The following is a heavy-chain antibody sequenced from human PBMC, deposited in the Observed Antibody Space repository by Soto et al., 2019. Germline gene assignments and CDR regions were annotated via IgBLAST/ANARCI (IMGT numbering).Heavy chain of an antibody. Sequence: PSETLSLTCTVSGGSITTYQWSWIRQPPGKGLEWIGGYSGSTNYNPSLKSRVTISVDTSKNQFSLKLNSMTAADTAVYYCARHNYGSGSTYFDYWGQGTLVTVSS. CDR3: ARHNYGSGSTYFDY. CDR1: GGSITTYQ. D-gene: IGHD3-10*01. J-gene: IGHJ4*02. CDR2: YSGST. V-gene: IGHV4-59*08.